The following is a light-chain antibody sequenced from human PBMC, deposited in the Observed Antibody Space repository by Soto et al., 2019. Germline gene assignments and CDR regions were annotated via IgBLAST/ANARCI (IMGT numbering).Light chain of an antibody. Sequence: QSVLTQPPSASGSPGQSVTISCTGTSSDVGGYNFVSWYQHHPGKAPKFMIYEVNKRPSGVPDRFSGSKSGNTASLTVSGLQAEDEADYYCSSYAGSNIFLFGGGTKLTVL. CDR1: SSDVGGYNF. CDR2: EVN. V-gene: IGLV2-8*01. CDR3: SSYAGSNIFL. J-gene: IGLJ2*01.